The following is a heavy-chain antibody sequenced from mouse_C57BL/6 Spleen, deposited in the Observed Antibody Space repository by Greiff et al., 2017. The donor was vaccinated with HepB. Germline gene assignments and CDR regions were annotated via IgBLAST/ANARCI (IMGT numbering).Heavy chain of an antibody. CDR3: ARAYYSCYYFDY. J-gene: IGHJ2*01. D-gene: IGHD2-12*01. Sequence: VQLVESGAELVKPGASVKISCKASGYAFSSYWMNWVKQRPGKGLEWIGQIYPGDGDNNYNGKLMGKATLTADKSSSTAYMQLSSLPSEDSAVYCCARAYYSCYYFDYWGQGATLTVSS. CDR2: IYPGDGDN. CDR1: GYAFSSYW. V-gene: IGHV1-80*01.